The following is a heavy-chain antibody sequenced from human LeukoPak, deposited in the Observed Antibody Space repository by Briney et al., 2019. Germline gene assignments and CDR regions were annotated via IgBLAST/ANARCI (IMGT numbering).Heavy chain of an antibody. J-gene: IGHJ4*02. Sequence: ASVKVSCKASGYTFASYGISWLRHAPGQGLEWMGWISVYNGNTNSAQKLQGRVTMTTDTSTSTAYMELRSLRSDDTAVYYCAIGPIGYSSSWRYLDYWGQGTLVTVSS. D-gene: IGHD6-13*01. CDR2: ISVYNGNT. CDR3: AIGPIGYSSSWRYLDY. V-gene: IGHV1-18*01. CDR1: GYTFASYG.